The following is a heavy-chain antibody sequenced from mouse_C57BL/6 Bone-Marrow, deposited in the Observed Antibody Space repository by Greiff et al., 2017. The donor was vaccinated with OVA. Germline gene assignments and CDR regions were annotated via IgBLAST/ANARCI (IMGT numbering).Heavy chain of an antibody. CDR3: ARNPDGYYGSWYFDV. Sequence: VKLMESGPGLVQPSQSLSITCTVSGFSLTSYGVHWVRQSPGKGLEWLGVIWSGGSTDYNAAFISRLSISKDNSKSQVFFKMNSLQADDTAIYYCARNPDGYYGSWYFDVWGTGTTVTVSS. V-gene: IGHV2-2*01. J-gene: IGHJ1*03. CDR2: IWSGGST. D-gene: IGHD2-3*01. CDR1: GFSLTSYG.